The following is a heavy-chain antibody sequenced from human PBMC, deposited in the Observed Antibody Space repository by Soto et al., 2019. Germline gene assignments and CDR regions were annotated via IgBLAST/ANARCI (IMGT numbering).Heavy chain of an antibody. J-gene: IGHJ5*02. CDR2: IRSKAYGGTT. Sequence: PGGSLRLSCTASGFTFGDYAMSWFRQAPGKGLEWVGFIRSKAYGGTTEYAASVKGRFTISRDDSKSIAYLQMNSLKTEDTAVYYCTRDSSIVLMGPASNWFDPWGQGTLVTVSS. V-gene: IGHV3-49*03. D-gene: IGHD2-8*01. CDR1: GFTFGDYA. CDR3: TRDSSIVLMGPASNWFDP.